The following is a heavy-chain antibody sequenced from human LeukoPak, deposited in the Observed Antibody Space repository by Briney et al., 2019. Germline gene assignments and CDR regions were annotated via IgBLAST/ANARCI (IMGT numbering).Heavy chain of an antibody. CDR1: GFPFSNYW. D-gene: IGHD6-13*01. CDR3: ARDFFPIVDSSWYEIGY. Sequence: PGGSLRLSCAASGFPFSNYWMSWVRQAPGKGLEWVANIKQDGGEIFYVDSVKGRFTISRDNAKNSLYLQMNSLRAEDTAVYYCARDFFPIVDSSWYEIGYWGQGTLVTVSS. V-gene: IGHV3-7*01. CDR2: IKQDGGEI. J-gene: IGHJ4*02.